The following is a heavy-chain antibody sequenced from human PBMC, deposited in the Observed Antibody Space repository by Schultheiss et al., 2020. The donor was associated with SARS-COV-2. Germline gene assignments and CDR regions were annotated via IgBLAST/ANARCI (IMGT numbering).Heavy chain of an antibody. CDR2: IYYSGST. CDR1: GGSVSSGSYY. D-gene: IGHD1-26*01. Sequence: SETLSLTCTVSGGSVSSGSYYWSWIRQPAGKGLEWIGYIYYSGSTNYNPSLKSRVTISLDTSKNQFSLTLTSVTAADTAVYYCARHGGASSLNWSDPWGQGTLVTVSS. J-gene: IGHJ5*02. CDR3: ARHGGASSLNWSDP. V-gene: IGHV4-61*10.